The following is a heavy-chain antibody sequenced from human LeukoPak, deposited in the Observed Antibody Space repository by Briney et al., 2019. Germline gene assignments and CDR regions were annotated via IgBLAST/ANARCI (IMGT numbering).Heavy chain of an antibody. Sequence: SETLSLTCAVSGGSISSGTYYWSWLRQHPGKGLEWIGYIYYSGSTNYNPSLKSRVTISVDTSKNQFSLKLSSVTAADTAVYYCASRDSSGSFDYWGQGTLVTVSS. V-gene: IGHV4-61*01. D-gene: IGHD3-22*01. J-gene: IGHJ4*02. CDR2: IYYSGST. CDR1: GGSISSGTYY. CDR3: ASRDSSGSFDY.